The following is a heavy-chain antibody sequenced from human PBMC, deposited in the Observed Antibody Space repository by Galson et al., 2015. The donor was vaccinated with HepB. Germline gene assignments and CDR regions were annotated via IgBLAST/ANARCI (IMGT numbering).Heavy chain of an antibody. CDR2: INPSGGST. D-gene: IGHD3-10*01. CDR1: GYKFTSYY. Sequence: SVKVSCKASGYKFTSYYMHWVRQAPGQGLEWMGIINPSGGSTDYAQKFQGRLTMTRDPSTSTVCMELSSLRSEDTAVYHCARGVLLWDGPDDWGQGTLVTVSS. V-gene: IGHV1-46*01. CDR3: ARGVLLWDGPDD. J-gene: IGHJ4*02.